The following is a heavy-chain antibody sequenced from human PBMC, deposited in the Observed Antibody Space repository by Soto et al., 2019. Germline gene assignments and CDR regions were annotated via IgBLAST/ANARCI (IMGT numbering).Heavy chain of an antibody. CDR3: ARGTIFGVVLPYYFDY. CDR1: GGSISSGDYY. D-gene: IGHD3-3*01. Sequence: QVQLQESGPGLVKPSQTLSLTCTVSGGSISSGDYYWSWIRQPPGKGLEWIGYIYYSGSTYYNPSLKSRVTISVDTSKNQFSLKLSSVTAADTAVYCCARGTIFGVVLPYYFDYWGQGTLVTVSS. J-gene: IGHJ4*02. CDR2: IYYSGST. V-gene: IGHV4-30-4*01.